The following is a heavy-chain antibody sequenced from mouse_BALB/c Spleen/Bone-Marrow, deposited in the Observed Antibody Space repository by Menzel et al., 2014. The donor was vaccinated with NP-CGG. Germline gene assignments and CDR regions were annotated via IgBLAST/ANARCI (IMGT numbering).Heavy chain of an antibody. V-gene: IGHV5-9-4*01. CDR1: GFTFSSYA. J-gene: IGHJ4*01. CDR2: ISSGGNYT. CDR3: VRAYGSSYAMDY. D-gene: IGHD1-1*01. Sequence: DVKLQESGGGLVKPGGSLKLSCAASGFTFSSYAMSWVRQSPEKRLEWVAEISSGGNYTYYPDTVTGRFTISRDNAKNILYLEMSILRSDDTAMYYCVRAYGSSYAMDYWGQGTSVTVSS.